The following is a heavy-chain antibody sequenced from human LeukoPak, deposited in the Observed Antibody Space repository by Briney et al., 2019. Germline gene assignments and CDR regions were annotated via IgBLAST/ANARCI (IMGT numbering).Heavy chain of an antibody. CDR1: GFTVSSNY. D-gene: IGHD1-26*01. CDR2: IYSGGST. CDR3: ARNEGGSYSAY. Sequence: GGSLRLSCAASGFTVSSNYMSWVRQAPGKGLEWVSVIYSGGSTYYSDAVKGRLTISRHNSKNTLYLQMNSLRAEDTAVYYCARNEGGSYSAYWGQGTLVTVSS. V-gene: IGHV3-53*04. J-gene: IGHJ4*02.